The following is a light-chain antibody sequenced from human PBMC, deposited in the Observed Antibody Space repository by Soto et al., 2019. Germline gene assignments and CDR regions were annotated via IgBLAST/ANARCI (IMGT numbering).Light chain of an antibody. CDR2: GAL. CDR3: QQYDNWPPYT. J-gene: IGKJ2*01. CDR1: QSVGTN. V-gene: IGKV3-15*01. Sequence: EIVMTQSPATLSVSAGERVTLSCRASQSVGTNLAWFQQKPGQAPRLLLYGALFRATGIPARFSGSGSGTEFTLTISTRQSEDFTVYYCQQYDNWPPYTFGQGTKLDI.